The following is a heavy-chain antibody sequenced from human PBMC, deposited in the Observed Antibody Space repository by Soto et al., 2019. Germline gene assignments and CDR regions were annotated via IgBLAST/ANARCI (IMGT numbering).Heavy chain of an antibody. CDR1: GFTFSSYA. J-gene: IGHJ6*02. V-gene: IGHV3-30*04. D-gene: IGHD4-17*01. CDR2: ISYDGSNK. CDR3: ARDFDYGDYYYYYGMDV. Sequence: GGSLRLSCAASGFTFSSYAMHWVRQAPGKGLEWVAVISYDGSNKYYADSVKGRFTISRDNSKNTLYLQMNSLRAEDKAVYYCARDFDYGDYYYYYGMDVWGQGTTVTVSS.